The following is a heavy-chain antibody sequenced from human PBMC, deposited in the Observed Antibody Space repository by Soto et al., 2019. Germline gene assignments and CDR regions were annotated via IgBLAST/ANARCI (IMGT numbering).Heavy chain of an antibody. CDR2: MYSFGEI. Sequence: GGSLRLSCAVRGFTVRSIYTSWVHQAPGQGLELVALMYSFGEIFYADSVKGRFRFSRDDSNNSLVLEMNSLRVEDTAVYYCVRPLGRADGMGVWGQGTPVTVSS. V-gene: IGHV3-53*01. CDR1: GFTVRSIY. J-gene: IGHJ6*01. D-gene: IGHD7-27*01. CDR3: VRPLGRADGMGV.